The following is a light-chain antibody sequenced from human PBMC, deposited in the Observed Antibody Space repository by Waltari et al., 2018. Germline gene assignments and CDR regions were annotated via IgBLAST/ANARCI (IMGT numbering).Light chain of an antibody. CDR2: DTN. Sequence: HSALSPPPSMPGAPGQRVPLACAGTSSNIGACSGVHWSQQHPGKSPKLLLSDTNNRSSGVPDRFSGSRSGTSAYLAITGRQAEDEADYYCQTYDRGLGGHWVFGGGTKLTV. V-gene: IGLV1-40*01. J-gene: IGLJ3*02. CDR1: SSNIGACSG. CDR3: QTYDRGLGGHWV.